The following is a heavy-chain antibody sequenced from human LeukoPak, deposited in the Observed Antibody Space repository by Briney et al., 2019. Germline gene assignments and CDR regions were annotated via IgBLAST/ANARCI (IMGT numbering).Heavy chain of an antibody. CDR3: ARGGASSHWFGS. V-gene: IGHV4-59*02. CDR1: GASVTSHS. Sequence: PSDTLSLTCSVSGASVTSHSWSWIRQPPGQQLESIGMIYNSVTTNYRPSLKSRVTISVDASKNQLSLQLSSVTAADTAVYYCARGGASSHWFGSWGQGTLVTVSS. CDR2: IYNSVTT. J-gene: IGHJ5*01. D-gene: IGHD6-13*01.